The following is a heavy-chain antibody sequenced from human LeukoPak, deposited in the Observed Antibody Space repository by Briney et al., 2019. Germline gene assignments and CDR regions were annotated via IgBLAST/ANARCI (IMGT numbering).Heavy chain of an antibody. CDR3: ARDHQQLQGPYYYYYYMDV. D-gene: IGHD6-13*01. CDR2: INTNTGNP. J-gene: IGHJ6*03. Sequence: ASVKVSCKASGYTFTSYAMNWVRQAPGQGLEWLGWINTNTGNPTYAQGFTGRFVFSLGTSVSTAYLQISSLKAEDTAVYYCARDHQQLQGPYYYYYYMDVWGKGTTVTVSS. CDR1: GYTFTSYA. V-gene: IGHV7-4-1*02.